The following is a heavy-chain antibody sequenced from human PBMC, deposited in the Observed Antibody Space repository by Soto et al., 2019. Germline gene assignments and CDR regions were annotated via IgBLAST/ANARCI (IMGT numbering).Heavy chain of an antibody. J-gene: IGHJ6*02. D-gene: IGHD3-3*01. Sequence: QVQLVQSGAEVKKPGASVKVSCKASGYTFTSYDINWVRQATGQGLEWMGWMNPNSGNTGYAQKFQGRVTMTRNTPISTAYMELSSLRSEDTAVYYCARVSPPNYDFWAPYYYYCMDVWGQVTTVTVSS. V-gene: IGHV1-8*01. CDR2: MNPNSGNT. CDR1: GYTFTSYD. CDR3: ARVSPPNYDFWAPYYYYCMDV.